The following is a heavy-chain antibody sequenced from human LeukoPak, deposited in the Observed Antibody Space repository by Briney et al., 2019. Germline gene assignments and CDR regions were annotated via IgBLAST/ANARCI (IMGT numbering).Heavy chain of an antibody. V-gene: IGHV3-7*03. CDR3: TRDQFFDYDNDDAFDV. D-gene: IGHD3-22*01. CDR1: GFTFRGFW. J-gene: IGHJ3*01. Sequence: GGSLRLSCAVSGFTFRGFWMSWSRQAPGKGLEWVASINSDGSEGYYADVVKGRFTISRDDANNLVFLQMHSLRAEDTAIYYCTRDQFFDYDNDDAFDVWGQGTKVIVSS. CDR2: INSDGSEG.